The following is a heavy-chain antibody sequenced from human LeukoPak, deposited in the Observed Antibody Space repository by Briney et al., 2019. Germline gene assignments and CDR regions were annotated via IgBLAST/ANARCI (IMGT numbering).Heavy chain of an antibody. Sequence: GGSLRLSCAASGFTFSSYIMNWVRQAPGKGLEWVGRTKSKTAGGTTDYAAPVKGRFIISRDDSKNTLYLQMNSLKTEDTAVYYCTTDYGDYVFRSDCWGQGTLVTVSS. V-gene: IGHV3-15*01. CDR1: GFTFSSYI. J-gene: IGHJ4*02. CDR2: TKSKTAGGTT. CDR3: TTDYGDYVFRSDC. D-gene: IGHD4-17*01.